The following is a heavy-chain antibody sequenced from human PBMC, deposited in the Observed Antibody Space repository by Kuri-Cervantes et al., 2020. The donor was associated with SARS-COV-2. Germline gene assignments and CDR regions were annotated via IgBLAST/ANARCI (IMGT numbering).Heavy chain of an antibody. CDR1: GFTFSSYS. D-gene: IGHD6-19*01. CDR3: ARRQQWLVRGPLDY. CDR2: ISSSSSYI. J-gene: IGHJ4*02. Sequence: GESLKISCAASGFTFSSYSMNWVRQAPGKGLEWVSSISSSSSYIYYADSVKGRFTISRDNAKNSLYLQMNSLRAEDTAVYYCARRQQWLVRGPLDYWGQGTLVTVSS. V-gene: IGHV3-21*01.